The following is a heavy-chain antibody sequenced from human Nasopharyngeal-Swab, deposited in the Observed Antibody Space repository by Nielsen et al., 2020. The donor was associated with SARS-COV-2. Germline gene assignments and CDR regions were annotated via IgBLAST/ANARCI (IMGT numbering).Heavy chain of an antibody. D-gene: IGHD2-15*01. J-gene: IGHJ4*02. Sequence: SETLSLTCAVYGESFSGYYWSWIRQPPGKGLEWIGEINHSGSTNYNPSLKSRVTISVDTSKKQFSLKLSSVTAADTAVYYCARGHPYCSGGSCYSYFDYWGQGTLVTVSS. V-gene: IGHV4-34*01. CDR3: ARGHPYCSGGSCYSYFDY. CDR2: INHSGST. CDR1: GESFSGYY.